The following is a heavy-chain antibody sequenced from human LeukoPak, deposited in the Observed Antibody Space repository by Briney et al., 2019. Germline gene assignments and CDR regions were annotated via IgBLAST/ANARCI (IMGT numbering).Heavy chain of an antibody. CDR2: IYYSGST. Sequence: SETLSLTCTVSGGSISSSSYYWGWIRQPPGKGLEWIGSIYYSGSTYYNPSLKSRVTISVDTSKNQFSLKLSSVTAADTAVYYCARWGLLRNNFDYWGQGTLVTASS. CDR1: GGSISSSSYY. V-gene: IGHV4-39*01. J-gene: IGHJ4*02. D-gene: IGHD1/OR15-1a*01. CDR3: ARWGLLRNNFDY.